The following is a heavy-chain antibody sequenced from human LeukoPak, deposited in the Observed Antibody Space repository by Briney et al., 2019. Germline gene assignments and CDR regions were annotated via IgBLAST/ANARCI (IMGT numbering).Heavy chain of an antibody. CDR1: GGSISSSSYY. J-gene: IGHJ4*02. CDR3: ARLTATVTTSPVY. Sequence: TSETLSLTCTVSGGSISSSSYYWGWIRQPPGKGLEWIGYIYYNGSTYYNPSLKSRVTISVDTSKNQFSLKLSSVTAADTAVYYCARLTATVTTSPVYWGQGTLVTVSS. CDR2: IYYNGST. D-gene: IGHD4-17*01. V-gene: IGHV4-31*03.